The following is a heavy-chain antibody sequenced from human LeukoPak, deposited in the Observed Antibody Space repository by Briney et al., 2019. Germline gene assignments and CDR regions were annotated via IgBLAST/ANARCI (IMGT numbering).Heavy chain of an antibody. J-gene: IGHJ4*02. CDR3: ARLRRNSDSSGYYYYYDY. Sequence: GGSLRLSCVASGYTFSSFIINWVRQAPGKGLEWVSSISVRSNYIYYADSVRGRFSISRDDARNSLYLQMDSLRGDDTAVYYCARLRRNSDSSGYYYYYDYGGQGTLVTVSS. CDR1: GYTFSSFI. V-gene: IGHV3-21*01. CDR2: ISVRSNYI. D-gene: IGHD3-22*01.